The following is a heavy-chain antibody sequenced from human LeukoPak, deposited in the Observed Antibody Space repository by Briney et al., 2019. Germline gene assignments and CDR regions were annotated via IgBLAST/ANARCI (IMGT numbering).Heavy chain of an antibody. Sequence: GESLKISCQSSGYNFAPYCIVWVRQLPGRGLEWMGITFAGYSYTIYSPSFQGQVTISADTSISTAYLKWSSLKASDTAIYYCARLPSMVRGVIGFDYWGQGTLVTVSS. D-gene: IGHD3-10*01. CDR3: ARLPSMVRGVIGFDY. V-gene: IGHV5-51*01. J-gene: IGHJ4*02. CDR2: TFAGYSYT. CDR1: GYNFAPYC.